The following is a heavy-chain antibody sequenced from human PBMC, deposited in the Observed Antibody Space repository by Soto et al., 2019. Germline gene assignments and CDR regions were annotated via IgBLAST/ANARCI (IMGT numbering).Heavy chain of an antibody. Sequence: SETLSLTCTVSGGSIYRSGYYWGWIRQPPGRGLEWIGNIDYNGVTYSNPSLKSRVTVSRDTSKNQFSLKLTSVTAADTALYYCGKVLVGATGHTDSDSWGPGTLVTVSS. CDR1: GGSIYRSGYY. CDR2: IDYNGVT. CDR3: GKVLVGATGHTDSDS. D-gene: IGHD2-15*01. J-gene: IGHJ4*02. V-gene: IGHV4-39*01.